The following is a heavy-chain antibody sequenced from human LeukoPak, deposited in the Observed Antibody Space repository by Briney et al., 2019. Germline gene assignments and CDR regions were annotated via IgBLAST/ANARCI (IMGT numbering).Heavy chain of an antibody. CDR1: GGSISSSSYY. J-gene: IGHJ3*02. CDR2: IYYSGST. CDR3: ARDLGFLEPDAFDI. Sequence: SETLSLTCTVSGGSISSSSYYWGWIRQPPGKGLEWIGSIYYSGSTYYNPSLKSRVTISVDTSKNQFSLKLSSVTAADTAVYYCARDLGFLEPDAFDIWGQVTMVIVSS. V-gene: IGHV4-39*07. D-gene: IGHD3-3*01.